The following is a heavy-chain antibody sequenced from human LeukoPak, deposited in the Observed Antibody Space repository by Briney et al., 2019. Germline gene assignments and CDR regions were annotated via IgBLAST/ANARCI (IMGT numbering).Heavy chain of an antibody. CDR3: TSTGSGSSFDY. Sequence: SQTLSLTCAISGDSVSSNSAAWNWIRQFPSRGLEWLGRTYYRSKWYKDYAVSVKSRITINADTSKNQLSLLLNSVTPEDTGVYYCTSTGSGSSFDYWGQGTLVTVSS. CDR2: TYYRSKWYK. CDR1: GDSVSSNSAA. V-gene: IGHV6-1*01. J-gene: IGHJ4*02. D-gene: IGHD3-10*01.